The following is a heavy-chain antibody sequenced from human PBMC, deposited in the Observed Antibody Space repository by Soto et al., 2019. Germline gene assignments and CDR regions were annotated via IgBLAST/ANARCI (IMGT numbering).Heavy chain of an antibody. CDR2: INDGGDST. D-gene: IGHD1-26*01. CDR3: AKPPKVGSWYYFDH. Sequence: EVQLLESGGGLVQPGGSLRLSCAASGFTFSIYGMTWVRQAPGKGLEWVSLINDGGDSTYYADSVKGRFTISRNNVKNTPYLQMNSLRAEDTAVYYCAKPPKVGSWYYFDHWGQGTLVIVSS. CDR1: GFTFSIYG. J-gene: IGHJ4*02. V-gene: IGHV3-23*01.